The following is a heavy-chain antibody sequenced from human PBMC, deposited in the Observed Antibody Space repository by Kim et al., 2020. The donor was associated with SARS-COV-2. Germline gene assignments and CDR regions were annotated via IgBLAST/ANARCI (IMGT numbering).Heavy chain of an antibody. J-gene: IGHJ6*02. V-gene: IGHV1-69*13. D-gene: IGHD1-26*01. CDR3: ARRNSGSYSSRYYYYGMDV. CDR1: GGTFSIYA. CDR2: IIPIFGTA. Sequence: SVKVSCKASGGTFSIYAISWVRQAPGQGLEWMGGIIPIFGTANYAQKFQGIVTITADESTSTAYMELSSLRSEDTAVYYCARRNSGSYSSRYYYYGMDVWGQGTTVTVSS.